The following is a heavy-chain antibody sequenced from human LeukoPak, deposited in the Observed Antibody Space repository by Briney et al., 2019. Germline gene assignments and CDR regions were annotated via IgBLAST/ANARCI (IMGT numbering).Heavy chain of an antibody. CDR3: PRDGTRRYMDV. D-gene: IGHD1-14*01. CDR1: AGSISSYY. Sequence: SETLSLTCTVSAGSISSYYWSWIRQPAGRGLEWVGRIYTSGSTNYNPSLKSRVTISVDTSKNQFSLKLSSVTAADTAVYYCPRDGTRRYMDVWGKGTTVTVSS. J-gene: IGHJ6*04. CDR2: IYTSGST. V-gene: IGHV4-4*07.